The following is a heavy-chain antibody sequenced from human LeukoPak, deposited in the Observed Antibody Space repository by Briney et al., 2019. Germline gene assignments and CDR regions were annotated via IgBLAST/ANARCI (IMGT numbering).Heavy chain of an antibody. CDR3: ARGVGSSGWYPY. D-gene: IGHD6-19*01. Sequence: SETLSLTCAVYGGSFSGYYWSWIRQPPGKGLEWIGEINRSGSTNYNPSLKSRVTISVDTSKNQFSLKLSSVTAADTAVYYCARGVGSSGWYPYWGQGTLVTVSS. CDR1: GGSFSGYY. CDR2: INRSGST. V-gene: IGHV4-34*01. J-gene: IGHJ4*02.